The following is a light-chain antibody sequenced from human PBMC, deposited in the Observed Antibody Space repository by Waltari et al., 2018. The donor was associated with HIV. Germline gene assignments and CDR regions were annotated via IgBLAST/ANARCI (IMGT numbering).Light chain of an antibody. CDR3: QQAKSLPHT. CDR2: EAS. Sequence: DIQMTQSPSSVSASVGGAVSISCRASQHIGRTLAWYQLKPGKAPRLLIYEASGLDDGAPTRVKGSGSRSNFTFAITNLQPEDFATYVCQQAKSLPHTFAGGTRVE. CDR1: QHIGRT. V-gene: IGKV1-12*01. J-gene: IGKJ4*01.